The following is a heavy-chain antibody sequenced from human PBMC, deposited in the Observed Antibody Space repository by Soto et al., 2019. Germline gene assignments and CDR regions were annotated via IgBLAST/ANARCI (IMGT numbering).Heavy chain of an antibody. CDR1: GYAFTTYG. CDR3: ARGRYGDY. D-gene: IGHD1-1*01. V-gene: IGHV1-18*01. Sequence: QVHLVQSGAEVKKPGASVKVSCKGSGYAFTTYGITWVRQAPGQGLEWMGWISAHNGNTNYAKKLQGRVTVTSDTSTSTAYMELRSLRSDDTSVYYCARGRYGDYWGQGALVTVSS. CDR2: ISAHNGNT. J-gene: IGHJ4*02.